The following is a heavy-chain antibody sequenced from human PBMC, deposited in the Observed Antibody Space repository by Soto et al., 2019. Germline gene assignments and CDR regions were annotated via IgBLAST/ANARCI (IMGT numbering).Heavy chain of an antibody. V-gene: IGHV4-31*03. CDR2: IYHSGTT. D-gene: IGHD5-18*01. J-gene: IGHJ5*02. CDR1: GGSISSGGYY. Sequence: QVQLQESGPGLVKPSQTLSLTCTVSGGSISSGGYYWSWIRQHPGKGLEWIGHIYHSGTTYDNPSLKRXATXSXDTSKNQFSLKLSSVTAADTAVYYCARGTVDTAMITWGQGTLVTVSS. CDR3: ARGTVDTAMIT.